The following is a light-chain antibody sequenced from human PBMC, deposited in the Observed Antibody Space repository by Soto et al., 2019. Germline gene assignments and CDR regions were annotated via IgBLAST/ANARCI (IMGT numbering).Light chain of an antibody. Sequence: QSVLTQPPSASGSPGQSVTISCTGTSSDIGSYNLVSWYQQPPGKAPKLIISAVSRRPSGVPDRFSGSKSGNTASLTISGLQADDEADYYCWSYTTSDMWVFGGGTKVTVL. CDR1: SSDIGSYNL. CDR2: AVS. J-gene: IGLJ3*02. V-gene: IGLV2-8*01. CDR3: WSYTTSDMWV.